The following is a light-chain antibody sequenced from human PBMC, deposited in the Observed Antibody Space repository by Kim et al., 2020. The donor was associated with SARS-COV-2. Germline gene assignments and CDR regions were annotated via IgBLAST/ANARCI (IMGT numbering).Light chain of an antibody. CDR2: DVT. V-gene: IGLV2-14*01. Sequence: QSALTQPASVSGSPGQSITISCTGTSSDIGSFNFVSWYQQLPGKAPKLLIYDVTKRHSGVSSRFSGSKSDNTASLTISGLQAEDESDYYCSSFTDRDSWVFGGGTQLTVL. CDR3: SSFTDRDSWV. CDR1: SSDIGSFNF. J-gene: IGLJ3*02.